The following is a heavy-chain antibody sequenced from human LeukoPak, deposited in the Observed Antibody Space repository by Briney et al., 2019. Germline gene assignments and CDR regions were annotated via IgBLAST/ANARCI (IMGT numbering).Heavy chain of an antibody. V-gene: IGHV3-21*04. CDR3: ARDRGMSTYAFDI. CDR2: ISSSSSYI. D-gene: IGHD3-10*01. J-gene: IGHJ3*02. CDR1: GFTFSSYS. Sequence: GGSLRLSCAASGFTFSSYSMNWVRQAPGKGLEWVSSISSSSSYIYYADSVKGRFTISRDNAKNSLYLQMNSLRAEDTAVYYCARDRGMSTYAFDIWGQGTMVTVSS.